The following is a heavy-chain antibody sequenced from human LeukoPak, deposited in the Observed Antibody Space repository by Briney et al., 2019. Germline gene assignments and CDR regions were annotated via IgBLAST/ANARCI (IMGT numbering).Heavy chain of an antibody. J-gene: IGHJ4*02. Sequence: GGSLRLSCAASGFTFSYSWMSWVRQAPERGLEWVANIKADGSQKDYVDSMKGRFTVSRDNSKNTLYLQMNSLRSDDTAVYYCARSRSGYYYYWGQGTLVTVSS. CDR1: GFTFSYSW. V-gene: IGHV3-7*03. CDR2: IKADGSQK. D-gene: IGHD3-22*01. CDR3: ARSRSGYYYY.